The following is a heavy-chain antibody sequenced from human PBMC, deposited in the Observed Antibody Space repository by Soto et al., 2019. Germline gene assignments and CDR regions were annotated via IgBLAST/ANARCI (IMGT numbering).Heavy chain of an antibody. CDR1: GFTFSSYA. CDR2: ISYDGSNK. D-gene: IGHD6-13*01. V-gene: IGHV3-30-3*01. J-gene: IGHJ6*02. CDR3: ARVHSSSWYYYYYYGMDV. Sequence: PGGSLRLSCADSGFTFSSYAMHWVRQAPSKGLEWVAVISYDGSNKYYADSVKGRFTISRDNSKNTLYLQMNSLRAEDTAVYYCARVHSSSWYYYYYYGMDVWGQGTTVTVSS.